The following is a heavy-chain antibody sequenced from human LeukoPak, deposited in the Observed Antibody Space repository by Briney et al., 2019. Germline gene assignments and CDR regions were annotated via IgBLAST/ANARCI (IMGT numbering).Heavy chain of an antibody. CDR2: ITPNSGGT. V-gene: IGHV1-18*04. CDR1: GYTFTTYN. J-gene: IGHJ4*02. D-gene: IGHD3-10*01. Sequence: ASVKVSCKASGYTFTTYNIHWVRQAPGQGLEWMGWITPNSGGTNYAQKLQGRVTMTTDTSTSTAYMELRSLRSDDTAVYYCARDPGFGSGSYFPFDYWGQGTLVTVSS. CDR3: ARDPGFGSGSYFPFDY.